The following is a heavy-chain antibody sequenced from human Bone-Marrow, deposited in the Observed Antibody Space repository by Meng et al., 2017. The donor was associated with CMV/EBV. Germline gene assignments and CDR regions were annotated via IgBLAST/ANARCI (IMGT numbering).Heavy chain of an antibody. V-gene: IGHV3-30*02. J-gene: IGHJ4*02. CDR3: AKADGIVVVPAATFDY. Sequence: GESLKISCAASGFTFSSYGMHWVRQAPGKGLEWVAFIRYDGSNKYYADSVKGRFTISRDNSKNTLYLQMNSLRAEDTAVYYCAKADGIVVVPAATFDYWGQGQRVNGAS. D-gene: IGHD2-2*01. CDR1: GFTFSSYG. CDR2: IRYDGSNK.